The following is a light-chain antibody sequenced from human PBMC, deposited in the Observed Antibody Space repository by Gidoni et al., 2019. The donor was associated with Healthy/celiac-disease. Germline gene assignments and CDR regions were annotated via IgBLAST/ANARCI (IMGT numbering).Light chain of an antibody. Sequence: DIQMTQSPPSLSASVGDRVTITCQASQDISHYLNWYQQKPGKAPKLLIYDASNLETGVPSRFSGSGSGTDFTFTISSLQPEDIATYYCQQYDNLPTFXQXTKLEIK. CDR1: QDISHY. CDR2: DAS. V-gene: IGKV1-33*01. CDR3: QQYDNLPT. J-gene: IGKJ2*01.